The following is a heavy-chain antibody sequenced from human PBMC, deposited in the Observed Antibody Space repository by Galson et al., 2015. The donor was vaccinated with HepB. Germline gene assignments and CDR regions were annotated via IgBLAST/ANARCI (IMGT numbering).Heavy chain of an antibody. J-gene: IGHJ5*02. D-gene: IGHD3-22*01. CDR1: GYTFTSYA. CDR2: INAGNGNT. CDR3: ARDYDSSGYYPLNWFDP. V-gene: IGHV1-3*01. Sequence: SVKVSCKASGYTFTSYAMHWVRQAPGQRLEWMGWINAGNGNTKYSQKFQGRVTITRDTSASTAYMELSSLRSEDTAVYYCARDYDSSGYYPLNWFDPWGQGTLVTVSS.